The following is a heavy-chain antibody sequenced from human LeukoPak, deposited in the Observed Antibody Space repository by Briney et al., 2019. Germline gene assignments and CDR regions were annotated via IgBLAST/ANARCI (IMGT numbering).Heavy chain of an antibody. Sequence: GGSLRLSCAASGFTFTNAWMSWVRQAPGKGLEWVSYISSSGNIIYYADSVKGRFTISRDNAKNSLYLQMNSLRAEDTAVYYCARGYSSVMTWGQGTLVTVSS. CDR2: ISSSGNII. CDR3: ARGYSSVMT. V-gene: IGHV3-11*04. J-gene: IGHJ5*02. D-gene: IGHD6-19*01. CDR1: GFTFTNAW.